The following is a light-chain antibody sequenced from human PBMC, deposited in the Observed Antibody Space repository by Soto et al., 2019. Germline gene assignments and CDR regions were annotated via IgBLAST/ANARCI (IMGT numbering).Light chain of an antibody. Sequence: DIVVTQSPLSLTVTPGEPASISCRSSQSLLHTDGFNYLEWYLQKPGQSPPLLIYLGSTRASGVPDRVSVSGSGTDFTLKISRVEAEDVGIYYCMQALQIWTFGEGTKVEI. CDR3: MQALQIWT. V-gene: IGKV2-28*01. CDR2: LGS. J-gene: IGKJ1*01. CDR1: QSLLHTDGFNY.